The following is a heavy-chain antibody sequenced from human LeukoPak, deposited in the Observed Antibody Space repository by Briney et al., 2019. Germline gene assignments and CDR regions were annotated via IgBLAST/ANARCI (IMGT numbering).Heavy chain of an antibody. CDR2: IYYSGST. CDR1: GGSISSGGYY. CDR3: AREIGAVAKRGTNWFDP. Sequence: SETLSLTCTVSGGSISSGGYYWSWIRQHPGKGLEWIGYIYYSGSTYYNPSLKSRVTISVDTSMNQFSLKLSSVTAADTAVYYCAREIGAVAKRGTNWFDPWDQGTLVTVSS. J-gene: IGHJ5*02. D-gene: IGHD6-19*01. V-gene: IGHV4-31*03.